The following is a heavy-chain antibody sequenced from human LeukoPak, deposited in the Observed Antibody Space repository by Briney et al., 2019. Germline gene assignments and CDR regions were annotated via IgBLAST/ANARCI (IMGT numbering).Heavy chain of an antibody. D-gene: IGHD6-6*01. J-gene: IGHJ6*03. CDR3: ARLVGFDSYYYMDV. V-gene: IGHV4-34*01. Sequence: SETLSLACAVYGGSFSGYYWSWIRQPPGKGLEWIGEINHSGSTNYNPSLKSRVTISVDTSKNQFSLKLSSVTAADTAVYYCARLVGFDSYYYMDVWGKGTTVTVSS. CDR1: GGSFSGYY. CDR2: INHSGST.